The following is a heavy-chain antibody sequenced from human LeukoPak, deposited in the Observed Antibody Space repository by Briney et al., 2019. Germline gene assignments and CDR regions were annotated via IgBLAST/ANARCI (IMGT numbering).Heavy chain of an antibody. CDR3: ARVLRYCSCGNCYSGGLGYMDV. CDR2: ISRSGSTK. Sequence: GGSLVFSWAASGFPFSDYNMSGIRQPPGRGLGWVSSISRSGSTKYYADSVKGRFTISRANAKNSLFMQMTSMRAEDTAVYYCARVLRYCSCGNCYSGGLGYMDVWGKGTPVTISS. CDR1: GFPFSDYN. J-gene: IGHJ6*03. V-gene: IGHV3-11*01. D-gene: IGHD2-15*01.